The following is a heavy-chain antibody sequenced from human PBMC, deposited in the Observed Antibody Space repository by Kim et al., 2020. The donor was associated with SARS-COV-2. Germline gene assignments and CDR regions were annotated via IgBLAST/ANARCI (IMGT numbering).Heavy chain of an antibody. D-gene: IGHD2-15*01. J-gene: IGHJ4*02. Sequence: VKGRFTIPRDNSKNTLYLQMNSLRAEDTAVYYCAKGGDIVVVVAAIPFDYWGQGTLVTVSS. V-gene: IGHV3-23*01. CDR3: AKGGDIVVVVAAIPFDY.